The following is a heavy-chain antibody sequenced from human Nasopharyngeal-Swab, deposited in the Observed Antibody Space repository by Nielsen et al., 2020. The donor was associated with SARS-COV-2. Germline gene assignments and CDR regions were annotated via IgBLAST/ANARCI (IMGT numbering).Heavy chain of an antibody. Sequence: ASAKVSCKTSAYIFTTHSMLWVRQAPGQGLEWMGWINTYSGNTNYAHTLQGRVSLTTDTSTSTAYMELRSLRSDDTAIYYCASGKWLPDYWGQGTLVTVSS. CDR3: ASGKWLPDY. CDR2: INTYSGNT. V-gene: IGHV1-18*01. J-gene: IGHJ4*02. D-gene: IGHD5-24*01. CDR1: AYIFTTHS.